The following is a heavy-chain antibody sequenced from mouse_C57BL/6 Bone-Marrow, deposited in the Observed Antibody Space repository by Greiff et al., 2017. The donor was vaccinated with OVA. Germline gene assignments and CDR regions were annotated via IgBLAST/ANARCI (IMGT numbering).Heavy chain of an antibody. D-gene: IGHD1-1*01. V-gene: IGHV1-85*01. CDR2: IYPRGGST. J-gene: IGHJ3*01. CDR3: SMYYFCCTWFAY. Sequence: VKLMESGPGLVKPGASVKLSCKASGYTFTSYDINWVKQRPGQGLEWIGRIYPRGGSTKYNEKFKGKATLTVYTYSNPAYMKLHSLTSENSAVFCGSMYYFCCTWFAYWGQGTLVTVSA. CDR1: GYTFTSYD.